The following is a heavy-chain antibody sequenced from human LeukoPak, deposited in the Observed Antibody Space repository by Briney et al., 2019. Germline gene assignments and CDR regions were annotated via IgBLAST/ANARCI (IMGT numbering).Heavy chain of an antibody. V-gene: IGHV3-23*01. Sequence: PGGSLRLSCAASGLTFSDYSMAWVRQTPGKGLFWVSGISAGGGSTYYADSVKGRFTISRDNSRNTLYLLMNSLRAEDTAVYYCAKDAAGPEYWGQGTLVTVSS. CDR3: AKDAAGPEY. D-gene: IGHD6-13*01. CDR2: ISAGGGST. J-gene: IGHJ4*02. CDR1: GLTFSDYS.